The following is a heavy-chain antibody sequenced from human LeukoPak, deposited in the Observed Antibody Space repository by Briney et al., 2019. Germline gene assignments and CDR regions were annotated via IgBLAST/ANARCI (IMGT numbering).Heavy chain of an antibody. CDR1: GFTFSSYA. D-gene: IGHD5-18*01. V-gene: IGHV3-23*01. CDR2: ISGSGGST. Sequence: GGSLRLSCAASGFTFSSYAMSWVRQAPGKGPEWVSAISGSGGSTYYADSVKGRVTISRDNSKNTLYLQMNSLRAEDTAVYYCAKSMNTATRGYFDYWGQGTLVTVSS. J-gene: IGHJ4*02. CDR3: AKSMNTATRGYFDY.